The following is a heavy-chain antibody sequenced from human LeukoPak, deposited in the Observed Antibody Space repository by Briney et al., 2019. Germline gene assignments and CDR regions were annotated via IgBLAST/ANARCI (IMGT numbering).Heavy chain of an antibody. CDR2: INPSGGST. V-gene: IGHV1-46*01. Sequence: ASVKVSCKASGYTFTSYYMHWVRQAPGQGLEWMGIINPSGGSTSYAQKFQGRVTMTRDMSTSTVYMELSSLRSEDTAVYYCARETRLDSSSRPEDAFDIWGQGTMVTVSS. CDR3: ARETRLDSSSRPEDAFDI. CDR1: GYTFTSYY. J-gene: IGHJ3*02. D-gene: IGHD6-6*01.